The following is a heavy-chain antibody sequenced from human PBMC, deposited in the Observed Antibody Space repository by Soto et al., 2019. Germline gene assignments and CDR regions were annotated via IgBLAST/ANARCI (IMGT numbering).Heavy chain of an antibody. CDR2: INHSGST. J-gene: IGHJ6*02. V-gene: IGHV4-34*01. CDR3: ARDRISSSTLNYYYYFGMDV. D-gene: IGHD6-6*01. Sequence: PSWTLSLTCAAYGGSVRGYYWSWICQPPGKGLNWIGEINHSGSTNYNPSLKSRVTISVDTSKNQFSLKLSSVTAADTAVYYCARDRISSSTLNYYYYFGMDVWGQGTTVTVYS. CDR1: GGSVRGYY.